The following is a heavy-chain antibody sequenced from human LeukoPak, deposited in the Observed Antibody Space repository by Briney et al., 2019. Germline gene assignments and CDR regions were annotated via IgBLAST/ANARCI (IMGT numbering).Heavy chain of an antibody. D-gene: IGHD3-10*01. Sequence: GGSLRLSCTASGFTLSSYEMSWIRQAPGKGLEWVSSIDYSGGSTHYADSVKGRFTISRDNAKNSLYLQMNSLRAEDTAVYYCARTRIWFGEYEYYFDYWGQGTLVTVSS. CDR3: ARTRIWFGEYEYYFDY. V-gene: IGHV3-48*03. CDR2: IDYSGGST. CDR1: GFTLSSYE. J-gene: IGHJ4*02.